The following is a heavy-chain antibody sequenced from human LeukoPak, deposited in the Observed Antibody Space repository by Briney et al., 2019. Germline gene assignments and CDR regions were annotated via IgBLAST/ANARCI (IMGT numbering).Heavy chain of an antibody. V-gene: IGHV4-34*01. CDR2: INHSGNT. Sequence: SETLSLTSAVYGGSSSGHYWSWIRQPPGKGLEWIGEINHSGNTNYNPSHKRRVSISVDTSKNQFSLKLSSVTAADTAVYYCARTGNCGGDCYSDYWYFDLWGRGTLVTVSS. J-gene: IGHJ2*01. CDR3: ARTGNCGGDCYSDYWYFDL. CDR1: GGSSSGHY. D-gene: IGHD2-21*02.